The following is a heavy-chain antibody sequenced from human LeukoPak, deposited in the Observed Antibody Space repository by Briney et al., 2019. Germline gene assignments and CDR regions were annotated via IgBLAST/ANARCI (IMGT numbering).Heavy chain of an antibody. CDR1: GFTVSSNY. CDR2: IYSGGST. Sequence: GGSLRLSCAASGFTVSSNYMSWVRQAPGKGLEWVSVIYSGGSTYYADSVKGRFTISRGNSKNTLYLQMNSLRAEDTAVYYCARDLRGWHTDYWGQGTLVTVSS. D-gene: IGHD6-19*01. V-gene: IGHV3-53*01. CDR3: ARDLRGWHTDY. J-gene: IGHJ4*02.